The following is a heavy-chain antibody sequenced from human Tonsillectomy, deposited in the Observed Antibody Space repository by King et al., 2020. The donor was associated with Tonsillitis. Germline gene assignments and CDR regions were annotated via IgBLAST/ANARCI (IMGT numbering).Heavy chain of an antibody. V-gene: IGHV3-30*04. CDR3: ARDPVRDYGDYAEYFQH. CDR1: GFTFSSYA. J-gene: IGHJ1*01. D-gene: IGHD4-17*01. Sequence: QLVQSGGGVVQPGRSLRLSCAASGFTFSSYAMHWVRQAPGKGLEGVAVISYDGSNKYYADSVKGRFTISRDNSKNTLYLQMNSLRAADTDVYYCARDPVRDYGDYAEYFQHWGQGTLVTVSS. CDR2: ISYDGSNK.